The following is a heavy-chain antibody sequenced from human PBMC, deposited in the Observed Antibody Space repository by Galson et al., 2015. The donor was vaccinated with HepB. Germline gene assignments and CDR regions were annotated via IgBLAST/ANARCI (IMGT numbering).Heavy chain of an antibody. CDR2: IYYSGST. Sequence: LSLTCTVSGGSISSYYWSWIRQPPGKGLEWIGYIYYSGSTNYNPSLKSRVTISVDTSKNQFSPKLSSVTAADTAVYYCARASDRELRDGVDYWGQGTLVTVSS. V-gene: IGHV4-59*01. CDR1: GGSISSYY. J-gene: IGHJ4*02. CDR3: ARASDRELRDGVDY. D-gene: IGHD1-7*01.